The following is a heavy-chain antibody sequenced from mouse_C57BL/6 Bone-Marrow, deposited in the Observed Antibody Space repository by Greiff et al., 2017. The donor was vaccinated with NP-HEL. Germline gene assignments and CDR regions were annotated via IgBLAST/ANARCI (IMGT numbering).Heavy chain of an antibody. V-gene: IGHV7-3*01. Sequence: EVQRVESGGGLVQPGGSLSLSCAASGFTFTDYYMSWVRQPPGKALEWLGFIRNKANGYTTEYSASVKGRFTISRDNSQSILYLQMNALRAEDSATYYCASSYRYYAMDYWGQGTSVTVSS. CDR2: IRNKANGYTT. J-gene: IGHJ4*01. CDR1: GFTFTDYY. D-gene: IGHD2-12*01. CDR3: ASSYRYYAMDY.